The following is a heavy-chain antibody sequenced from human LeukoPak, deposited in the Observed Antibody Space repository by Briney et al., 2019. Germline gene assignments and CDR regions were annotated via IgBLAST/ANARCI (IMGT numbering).Heavy chain of an antibody. CDR1: GFTFSDYC. Sequence: GGSLRLSCAASGFTFSDYCMSWIRQAPGKGLEWVSYISSSSSYTNYADSVKGRFTISRDNAKNSLYLQMNSLRAEDTAVYYCARGGTMVRGVITSCDYWGQGTLVTVSS. D-gene: IGHD3-10*01. CDR2: ISSSSSYT. V-gene: IGHV3-11*06. J-gene: IGHJ4*02. CDR3: ARGGTMVRGVITSCDY.